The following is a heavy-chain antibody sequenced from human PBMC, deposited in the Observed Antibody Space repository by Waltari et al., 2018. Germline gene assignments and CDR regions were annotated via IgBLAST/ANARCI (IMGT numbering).Heavy chain of an antibody. D-gene: IGHD3-10*01. CDR3: ARGDSDFREGAS. CDR2: INQDGGGR. Sequence: EVRLVESGGGLVQPGGSLRLSCSTSGFTFSNYWMSWVRQAPGKGVEWLANINQDGGGRYHVDSVKGRFTISRDNAMNSLHLQMNSLRAEDTAVYYCARGDSDFREGASWGQGTLVTVSS. J-gene: IGHJ5*02. CDR1: GFTFSNYW. V-gene: IGHV3-7*01.